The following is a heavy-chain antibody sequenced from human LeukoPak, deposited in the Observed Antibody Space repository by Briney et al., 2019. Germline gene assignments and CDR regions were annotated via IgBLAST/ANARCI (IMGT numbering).Heavy chain of an antibody. Sequence: SETLSLTCAVYGGSLSGYYWSWVPAPPGEGVEGGWEIIHRGVTYYNPSLTRRVTISVDTSKNQFSLKLSSVTAADTAIYYCARGDGSNYVVFAYWGQGTLVTVSS. CDR3: ARGDGSNYVVFAY. CDR2: IIHRGVT. D-gene: IGHD5-24*01. CDR1: GGSLSGYY. V-gene: IGHV4-34*01. J-gene: IGHJ4*02.